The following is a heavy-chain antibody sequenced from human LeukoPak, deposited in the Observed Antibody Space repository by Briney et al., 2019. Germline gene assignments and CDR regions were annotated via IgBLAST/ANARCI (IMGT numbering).Heavy chain of an antibody. CDR1: GFTFSDYY. CDR3: ARDRSLGHKSSGWYISPMDY. V-gene: IGHV3-11*04. D-gene: IGHD6-19*01. CDR2: ISSSGSTI. J-gene: IGHJ4*02. Sequence: GGSLRLSCAVSGFTFSDYYMSRIRQAPGKGLEWVSYISSSGSTIYYADSVKGRFTISRDNSKNTLYLQMNSLRAEDTAVYYCARDRSLGHKSSGWYISPMDYWGQGTLVTVSS.